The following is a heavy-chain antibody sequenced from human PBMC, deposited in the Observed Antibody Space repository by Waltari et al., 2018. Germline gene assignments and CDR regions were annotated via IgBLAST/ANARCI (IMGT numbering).Heavy chain of an antibody. Sequence: EVQLLESGGGLVQPGGSLRLSCAASGSTFSTYVMNWVRQAPGKGLEWVSSISDGGGIINYADSVKGRFTISRDNSKNTVYLQMKSLRAEDTAVYYCARGSGVDYWGQGTLVTISS. D-gene: IGHD7-27*01. CDR1: GSTFSTYV. CDR3: ARGSGVDY. J-gene: IGHJ4*02. V-gene: IGHV3-23*01. CDR2: ISDGGGII.